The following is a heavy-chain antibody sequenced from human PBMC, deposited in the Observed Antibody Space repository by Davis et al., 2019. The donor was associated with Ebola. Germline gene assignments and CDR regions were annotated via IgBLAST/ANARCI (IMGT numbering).Heavy chain of an antibody. CDR2: IYSGGST. D-gene: IGHD3-9*01. CDR1: GFTFSSYA. CDR3: ARDEMLTGGY. J-gene: IGHJ4*02. V-gene: IGHV3-53*01. Sequence: PGGSLRLSCAASGFTFSSYAMSWVRQAPGKGLEWVSVIYSGGSTYYADSVKGRFTISRDNSKNTLYLQMNSLRAEDTAVYYCARDEMLTGGYWGQGTLVTVSS.